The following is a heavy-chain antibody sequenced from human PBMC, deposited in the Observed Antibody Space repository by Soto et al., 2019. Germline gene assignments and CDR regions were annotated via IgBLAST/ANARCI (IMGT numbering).Heavy chain of an antibody. J-gene: IGHJ3*02. CDR1: GFTFSSYD. D-gene: IGHD2-8*01. V-gene: IGHV3-23*01. Sequence: EVQLLESGGGLVQPGGSLRLSCAASGFTFSSYDMSWVRQAPGKGLEWVSAISASGVGTFYAESVKGRFTISRDNSKNTMYVQLNSLRAEDTAMYYCAKEDDAWTNGYFDICGQGRIVTVSS. CDR3: AKEDDAWTNGYFDI. CDR2: ISASGVGT.